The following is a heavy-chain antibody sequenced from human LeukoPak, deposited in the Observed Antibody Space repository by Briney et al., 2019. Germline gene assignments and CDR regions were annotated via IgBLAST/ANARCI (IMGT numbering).Heavy chain of an antibody. V-gene: IGHV3-33*08. D-gene: IGHD6-13*01. Sequence: GRSLRLSCAASGFTFSSYAMHWVRQAPGKGLEWVAVIWYDGSNKYYADSVKGRFTISRDNSKNTLYLQMNSLRAEDTAVYYCASIGIAAAGTTDYWGQGTLVTVSS. J-gene: IGHJ4*02. CDR1: GFTFSSYA. CDR2: IWYDGSNK. CDR3: ASIGIAAAGTTDY.